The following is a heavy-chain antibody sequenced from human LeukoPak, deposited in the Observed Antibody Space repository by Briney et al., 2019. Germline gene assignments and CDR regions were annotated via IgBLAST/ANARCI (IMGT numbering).Heavy chain of an antibody. CDR3: AKDSGYQLPFNWFDP. CDR2: IRYDGSNK. J-gene: IGHJ5*02. Sequence: PGGSLRLSCAESGFTFSIYGLHWVRQAPGKGLEWVAFIRYDGSNKYYADSVKGRFTISRDNSKNTLYLQMNSLRAEDTAVYYCAKDSGYQLPFNWFDPWGQGTLVTVSS. CDR1: GFTFSIYG. D-gene: IGHD2-2*01. V-gene: IGHV3-30*02.